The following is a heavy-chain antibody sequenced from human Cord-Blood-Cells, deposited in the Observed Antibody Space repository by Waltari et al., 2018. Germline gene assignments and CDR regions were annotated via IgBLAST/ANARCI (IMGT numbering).Heavy chain of an antibody. V-gene: IGHV3-15*01. D-gene: IGHD1-1*01. CDR1: GFTFSKAW. J-gene: IGHJ5*02. CDR2: IKSKAGCGTT. Sequence: EVQLVESGGGLVKPGGSLRLSCAASGFTFSKAWIRWVRQAPGKVLEVVSRIKSKAGCGTTDYAAPVKGRCTISRDDSNNTLYLKMNSLKSEDTAVYYCTTDPYWRQLTRFDPWVQGTLLTVSS. CDR3: TTDPYWRQLTRFDP.